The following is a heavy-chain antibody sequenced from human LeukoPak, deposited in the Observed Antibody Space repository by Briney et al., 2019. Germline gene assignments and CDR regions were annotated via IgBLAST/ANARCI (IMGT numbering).Heavy chain of an antibody. J-gene: IGHJ6*03. CDR1: GGSISSGGYY. CDR3: ARSYCSSTSCSPYYYYYMDV. V-gene: IGHV4-31*03. D-gene: IGHD2-2*01. Sequence: PSETLSLTCTVSGGSISSGGYYWSWIRQHPGKGLEWIGYIYYSGSTYYNPSLKSRVTISVDTSKNQFSLKLSSVTAAVTAVYYCARSYCSSTSCSPYYYYYMDVWGKGTTVTVSS. CDR2: IYYSGST.